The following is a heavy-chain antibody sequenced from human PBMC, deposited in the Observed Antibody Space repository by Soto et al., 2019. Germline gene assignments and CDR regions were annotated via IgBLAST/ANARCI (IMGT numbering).Heavy chain of an antibody. V-gene: IGHV3-7*01. J-gene: IGHJ4*02. Sequence: EVQLVESGGGLVQPGGSLTLSCAASGFSFSAAWMSWVRQAPGKGLEWVANIKGDGSAKYYVDSVKGRFTISRDNAKNSLYLQMNSLRAEDTAGYCCESYTYRRALGYWGQGTLVTVSS. CDR3: ESYTYRRALGY. CDR2: IKGDGSAK. CDR1: GFSFSAAW. D-gene: IGHD3-16*01.